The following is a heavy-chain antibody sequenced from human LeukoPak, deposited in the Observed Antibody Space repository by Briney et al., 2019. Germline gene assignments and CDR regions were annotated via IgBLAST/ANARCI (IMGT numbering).Heavy chain of an antibody. CDR3: AAAYSNN. D-gene: IGHD6-13*01. Sequence: ASVKVSCKASGGTFSSYAISWVRQAPGQGLEWMGWINPNSGDTKYAQKFQGRVTLTRDTSISTAYMELSRLRSDDTAVYYCAAAYSNNWGQGTLVTVSS. CDR2: INPNSGDT. J-gene: IGHJ4*02. V-gene: IGHV1-2*02. CDR1: GGTFSSYA.